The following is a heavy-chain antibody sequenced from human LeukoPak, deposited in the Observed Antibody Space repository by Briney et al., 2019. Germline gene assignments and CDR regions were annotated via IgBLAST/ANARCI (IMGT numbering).Heavy chain of an antibody. D-gene: IGHD6-13*01. CDR3: ARGPYYSSSWYEKRPNMDV. V-gene: IGHV1-18*04. CDR2: ISAYNGNT. J-gene: IGHJ6*03. CDR1: GYTFTGYY. Sequence: ASVKVSCKASGYTFTGYYMHWVRQAPGQGLEWMGWISAYNGNTNYAQKLQGRVTMTTDTSTSTAYMELRSLRSDDTAVYYCARGPYYSSSWYEKRPNMDVWGKGTTVTVSS.